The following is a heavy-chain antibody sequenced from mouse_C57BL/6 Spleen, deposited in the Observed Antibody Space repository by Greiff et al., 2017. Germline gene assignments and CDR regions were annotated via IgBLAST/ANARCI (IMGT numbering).Heavy chain of an antibody. CDR3: ARTLLTDYEGYAMDY. CDR2: IYPGSGNT. CDR1: GYTFTDYY. J-gene: IGHJ4*01. Sequence: QVHVKQSGAELVRPGASVKLSCKASGYTFTDYYINWVKQRPGQGLEWIARIYPGSGNTYYNEKFKGKATLTAEKSSSTAYMQLSSLTSEDSAVYFCARTLLTDYEGYAMDYWGQGTSVTVSS. D-gene: IGHD2-4*01. V-gene: IGHV1-76*01.